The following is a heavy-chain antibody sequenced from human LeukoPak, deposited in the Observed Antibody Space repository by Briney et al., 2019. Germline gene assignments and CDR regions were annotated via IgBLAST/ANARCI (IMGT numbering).Heavy chain of an antibody. CDR2: IYYSGST. CDR1: GGSISSGGYY. Sequence: SQTLSLTCTVSGGSISSGGYYWSWIRQPPGKGLEWIGYIYYSGSTNYNPSLKSRVTISVDTSKNQFSLKLSSVTAADTAVYYCARGSIGYCSGGSCLARYYYYGMDVWGQGTTVTVSS. J-gene: IGHJ6*02. D-gene: IGHD2-15*01. V-gene: IGHV4-61*08. CDR3: ARGSIGYCSGGSCLARYYYYGMDV.